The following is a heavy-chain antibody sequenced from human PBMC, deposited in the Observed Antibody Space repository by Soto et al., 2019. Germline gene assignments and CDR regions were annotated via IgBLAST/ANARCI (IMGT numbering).Heavy chain of an antibody. CDR1: GFTFSSYA. CDR2: ISGSGGST. D-gene: IGHD6-13*01. Sequence: PGGSLRLSCAASGFTFSSYAMSWVRQAPGKGLEWVSAISGSGGSTYYADSVKGRFTISRDNSKNTLYLQMNSLRAEDTAVYYCAKSWAPGSSSSWPLIDYWGQGTLVTVSS. V-gene: IGHV3-23*01. CDR3: AKSWAPGSSSSWPLIDY. J-gene: IGHJ4*02.